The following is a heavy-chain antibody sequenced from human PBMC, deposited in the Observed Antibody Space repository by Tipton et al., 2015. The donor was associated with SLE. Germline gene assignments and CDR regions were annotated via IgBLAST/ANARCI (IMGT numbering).Heavy chain of an antibody. CDR2: IIPIFGAA. CDR3: ARNYDFGSGPIVDYYWMDV. V-gene: IGHV1-69*01. D-gene: IGHD3-3*01. Sequence: QVQLVQSGAEVKKPGSSVKVSCKASGGTFSSYAISWVRQAPGQGLEWMGWIIPIFGAANYAQNFQGRVTTTADESTSTAYMELSRLISECTAVYYCARNYDFGSGPIVDYYWMDVWGQGTSVPVSS. J-gene: IGHJ6*02. CDR1: GGTFSSYA.